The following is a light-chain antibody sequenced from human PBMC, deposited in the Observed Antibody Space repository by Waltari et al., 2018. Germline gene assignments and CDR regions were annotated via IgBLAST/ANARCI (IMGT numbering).Light chain of an antibody. J-gene: IGLJ3*02. CDR2: VNSDGSH. CDR1: SGHSSNI. V-gene: IGLV4-69*01. CDR3: QTGGHGTWV. Sequence: QLVLTQSPSASASLGASVKLTCTLSSGHSSNIIAWHQQQPGKGPRYLMKVNSDGSHSKGDGIPDLFSGSSSGAGRYLTISSLQSEDEADYYCQTGGHGTWVFGGGTKLTVL.